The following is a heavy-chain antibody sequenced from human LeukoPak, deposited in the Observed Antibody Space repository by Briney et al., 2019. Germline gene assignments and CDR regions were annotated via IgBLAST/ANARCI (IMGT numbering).Heavy chain of an antibody. CDR3: ARGGGTIVVVVAANNWFDP. J-gene: IGHJ5*02. Sequence: SETLSLTCAVYGGSFSGYYWSWIRQPPGKGLEWIGEINHSGSTNYNPSLKSRATISVDTSKNQFSLKLSSVTAADTAVYYCARGGGTIVVVVAANNWFDPWGQGTLVTVSS. CDR1: GGSFSGYY. D-gene: IGHD2-15*01. CDR2: INHSGST. V-gene: IGHV4-34*01.